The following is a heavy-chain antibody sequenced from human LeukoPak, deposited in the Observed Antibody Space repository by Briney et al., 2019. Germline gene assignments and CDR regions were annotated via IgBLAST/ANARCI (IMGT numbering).Heavy chain of an antibody. D-gene: IGHD2-2*01. Sequence: APVKVSCKASGYTFTDYYMHWVRQAPGQGFEWMGWINPNDGDTNYAQKFQGRVTMTRDTSISTAHMEVSRLRSDDTAVYYCARANFLYCSSSTCLFDYWGQGTLVTVSS. J-gene: IGHJ4*02. V-gene: IGHV1-2*02. CDR3: ARANFLYCSSSTCLFDY. CDR2: INPNDGDT. CDR1: GYTFTDYY.